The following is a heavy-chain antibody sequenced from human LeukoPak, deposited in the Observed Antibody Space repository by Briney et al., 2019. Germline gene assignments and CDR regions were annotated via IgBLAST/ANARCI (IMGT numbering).Heavy chain of an antibody. Sequence: ASVKVSCKASGGTFSSYAISWVRQAPGQGLEWMGRIIPILGIANYAQKFQGRVTITADKSTSTAYMELSSLRSEDTAVYYCARDAGSGYYLPLDYWGQGTLVTVSS. CDR2: IIPILGIA. D-gene: IGHD3-22*01. V-gene: IGHV1-69*04. CDR3: ARDAGSGYYLPLDY. CDR1: GGTFSSYA. J-gene: IGHJ4*02.